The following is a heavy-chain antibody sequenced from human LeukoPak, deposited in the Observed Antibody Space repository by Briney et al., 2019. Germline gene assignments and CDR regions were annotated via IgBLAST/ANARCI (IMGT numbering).Heavy chain of an antibody. D-gene: IGHD2-2*01. CDR1: GFTFNTYG. Sequence: GGSLRLSCVASGFTFNTYGMHWVRQAPGKGLEWVAGIPNDGSSKDYADSVKGRFTISRDKSKNTVYLQMNSLRVEDTAVYYCAKAAYCTSTSCHFSGYAQRPLDSWGQGTLVTVSS. J-gene: IGHJ4*02. CDR2: IPNDGSSK. V-gene: IGHV3-30*18. CDR3: AKAAYCTSTSCHFSGYAQRPLDS.